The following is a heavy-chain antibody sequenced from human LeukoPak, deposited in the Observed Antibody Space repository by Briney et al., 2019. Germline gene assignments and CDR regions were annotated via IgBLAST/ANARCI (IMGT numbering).Heavy chain of an antibody. J-gene: IGHJ4*02. D-gene: IGHD2-15*01. CDR1: GFTFSNHS. Sequence: GGSLRLSCAASGFTFSNHSINWVRQAPGKGLEWVSSISSSSRYIHYADSVGGRFTVSRDNAKNSLYLQMNSLRAEDTAVYYCARAGTIVVPDYWGQGTLVTVSS. V-gene: IGHV3-21*01. CDR3: ARAGTIVVPDY. CDR2: ISSSSRYI.